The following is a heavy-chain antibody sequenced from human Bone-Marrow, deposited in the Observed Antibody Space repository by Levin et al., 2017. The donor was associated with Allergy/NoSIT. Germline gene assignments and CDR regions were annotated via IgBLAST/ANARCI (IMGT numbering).Heavy chain of an antibody. V-gene: IGHV4-4*02. Sequence: SETLSLTCAVSGGSISSSNWWSWVRQLPGKGLEWIGEIYHSGSTNYNPSLKSRVTISVDKSKNQFSLKLSSVTAADTAVYYCAWSIAAHRHFDYWGQGTLVTVSS. CDR1: GGSISSSNW. J-gene: IGHJ4*02. D-gene: IGHD6-6*01. CDR3: AWSIAAHRHFDY. CDR2: IYHSGST.